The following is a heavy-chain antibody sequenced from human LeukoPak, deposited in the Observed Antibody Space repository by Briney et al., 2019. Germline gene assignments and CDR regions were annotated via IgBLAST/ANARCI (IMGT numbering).Heavy chain of an antibody. CDR1: GDSISSYF. Sequence: SETLSLTCTVSGDSISSYFWSWIRQPPGKGLEWIGPIHYTGRTNYNPSLKSRVTISVDTTTNQFSLKLSSVTAADTAVYYCAIQVIVSAVISERNWFDPWGQGTLVTVSS. CDR2: IHYTGRT. J-gene: IGHJ5*02. V-gene: IGHV4-59*08. CDR3: AIQVIVSAVISERNWFDP. D-gene: IGHD2-15*01.